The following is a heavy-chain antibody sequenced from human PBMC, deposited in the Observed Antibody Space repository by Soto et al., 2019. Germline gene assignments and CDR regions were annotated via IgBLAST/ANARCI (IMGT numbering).Heavy chain of an antibody. CDR1: GFVFKDSS. D-gene: IGHD3-10*01. CDR3: TRLISAAQDY. CDR2: IRDRAYNYAT. V-gene: IGHV3-73*01. Sequence: EVLLGESGGGLVQPGGSLKLSCEASGFVFKDSSIHWVRQASGEGLEWVGRIRDRAYNYATAYAASVKGRFTISRDDSNNKAYLQMDSLKTEDTAIYYCTRLISAAQDYWGQGTLVTVSS. J-gene: IGHJ4*02.